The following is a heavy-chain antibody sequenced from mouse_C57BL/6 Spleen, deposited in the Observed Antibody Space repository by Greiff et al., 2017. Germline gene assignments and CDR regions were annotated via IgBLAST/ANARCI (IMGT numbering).Heavy chain of an antibody. CDR3: ARCYYDYDPYAMDY. D-gene: IGHD2-4*01. V-gene: IGHV1-72*01. CDR1: GYTFTSYW. CDR2: IDPNSGGT. Sequence: VQLQQPGAELVKPGASVKLSCKASGYTFTSYWMHWVKQRPGRGLEWIGRIDPNSGGTKYNEKFKSKATLTVDKPSSTAYMQLSSLTSEDSAVYYCARCYYDYDPYAMDYWGQGTSVTVSS. J-gene: IGHJ4*01.